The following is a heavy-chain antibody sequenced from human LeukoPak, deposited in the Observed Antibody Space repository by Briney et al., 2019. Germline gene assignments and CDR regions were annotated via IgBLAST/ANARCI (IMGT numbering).Heavy chain of an antibody. J-gene: IGHJ5*02. CDR1: GGSVSSGSYY. Sequence: SETLSLTCTVSGGSVSSGSYYWSWSRQPPGKGLEWIGYIYYSGSTKFNPSLKSRVTISIDTSKNQFSLKLSSVTAADTAVYYCVSYYTLDKWFDPWGQGTLVTVSS. CDR3: VSYYTLDKWFDP. CDR2: IYYSGST. D-gene: IGHD3-22*01. V-gene: IGHV4-61*01.